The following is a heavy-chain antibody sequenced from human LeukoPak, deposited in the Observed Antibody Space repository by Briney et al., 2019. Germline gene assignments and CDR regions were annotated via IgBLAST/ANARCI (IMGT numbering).Heavy chain of an antibody. CDR3: ARDRSRYSGYDPGDY. V-gene: IGHV3-21*04. J-gene: IGHJ4*02. CDR1: GFTFSSYS. D-gene: IGHD5-12*01. CDR2: ISSSSSYI. Sequence: GGSLRLSCAASGFTFSSYSMNWVRQAPGKGLEWVSSISSSSSYIYYADSVKGRFTISRDNAKNSLYLQMNSLRAEDTAVYYCARDRSRYSGYDPGDYWGQGTLVTVSS.